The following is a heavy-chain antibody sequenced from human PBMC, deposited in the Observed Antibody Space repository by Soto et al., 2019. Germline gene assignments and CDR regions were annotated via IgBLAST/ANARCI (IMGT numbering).Heavy chain of an antibody. J-gene: IGHJ6*02. Sequence: QVQLVESGGGVVQPGRSLRLSCAASGFTFSSYGMHWVRQAPGKGLEWVAVISYDGSNKYYADSVKGRFTISRDNSKNTLYLQMNSLRAEDTAVYYCAKESGSSWTRYYYYYYGMDVWGQGTTVTVSS. CDR1: GFTFSSYG. V-gene: IGHV3-30*18. CDR2: ISYDGSNK. CDR3: AKESGSSWTRYYYYYYGMDV. D-gene: IGHD6-13*01.